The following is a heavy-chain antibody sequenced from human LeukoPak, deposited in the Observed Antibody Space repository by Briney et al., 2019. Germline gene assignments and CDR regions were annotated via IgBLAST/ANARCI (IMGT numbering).Heavy chain of an antibody. D-gene: IGHD2-21*01. Sequence: GGSLRLSCTASGFTFGDYAMSWVRQAPGKGLEWVGFIRSKAYGGITEYAASVKGRFTISRDDSKSIAYLQMNSLKTEDTAVYYCTRELCGGDCYYDYWGQGTLVTVSS. J-gene: IGHJ4*02. V-gene: IGHV3-49*04. CDR1: GFTFGDYA. CDR2: IRSKAYGGIT. CDR3: TRELCGGDCYYDY.